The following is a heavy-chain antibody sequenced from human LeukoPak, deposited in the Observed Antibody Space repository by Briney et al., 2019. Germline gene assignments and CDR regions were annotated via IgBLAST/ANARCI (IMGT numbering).Heavy chain of an antibody. CDR3: AKYGNSGWVIDN. CDR2: IYYTGAT. D-gene: IGHD6-19*01. J-gene: IGHJ4*02. CDR1: GGSIGSNY. Sequence: PSETLSLTCTVSGGSIGSNYWTWIRQPPGKGLEYIGYIYYTGATNYNPSLKSRVTISVDTSKNQFSLKMTSVTAADTAAYFCAKYGNSGWVIDNWGQGTLVTVSS. V-gene: IGHV4-59*08.